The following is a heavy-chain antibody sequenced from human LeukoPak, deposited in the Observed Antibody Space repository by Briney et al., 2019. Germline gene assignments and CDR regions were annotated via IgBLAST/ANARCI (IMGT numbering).Heavy chain of an antibody. D-gene: IGHD2-2*01. CDR3: ARVGRVVPAAMIWFDP. J-gene: IGHJ5*02. CDR2: IYHGGRT. V-gene: IGHV4-38-2*02. CDR1: GYSISSGYY. Sequence: SETLSLTCTVSGYSISSGYYWGWIRQTPGKGLERIGYIYHGGRTDYNPSLKSRVTISVDTSKNQFSLKLSSVTAADTAVYFCARVGRVVPAAMIWFDPWGQGTLVTVSS.